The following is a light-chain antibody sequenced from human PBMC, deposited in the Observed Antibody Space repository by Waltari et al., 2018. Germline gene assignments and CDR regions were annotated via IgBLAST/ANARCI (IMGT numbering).Light chain of an antibody. Sequence: QPVLTQPPSVSAAPGQKVTVACTGGSSNIGNNRVSWYQHLPGNAPRLLIYEGTGRPCGIPDRFSGSKSGTTATLGITGLQTGDEADYYCGTWEDSRSTHIFGAGTKVTVL. J-gene: IGLJ1*01. CDR1: SSNIGNNR. V-gene: IGLV1-51*01. CDR2: EGT. CDR3: GTWEDSRSTHI.